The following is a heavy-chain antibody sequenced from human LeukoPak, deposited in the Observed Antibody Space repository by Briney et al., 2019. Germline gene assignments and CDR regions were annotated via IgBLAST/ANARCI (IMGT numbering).Heavy chain of an antibody. CDR1: RFTFSSYA. CDR2: VSIGRST. V-gene: IGHV3-23*01. J-gene: IGHJ4*02. CDR3: ARDSLTMIVGRQKRGLDY. Sequence: GGSLRLSCAASRFTFSSYAMSWVRQAPGEGLEWVSSVSIGRSTYYADSVKGRFTISRDNSKSTLYLQMNTLRAEDTAVYYCARDSLTMIVGRQKRGLDYWGQGTLVTVSS. D-gene: IGHD3-22*01.